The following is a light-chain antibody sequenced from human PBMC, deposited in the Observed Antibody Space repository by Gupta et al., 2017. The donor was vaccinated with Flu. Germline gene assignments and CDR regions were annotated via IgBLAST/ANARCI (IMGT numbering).Light chain of an antibody. CDR3: QHYGSSPWT. CDR2: ATS. J-gene: IGKJ1*01. V-gene: IGKV3-20*01. Sequence: EVVLTQSPGTLSLSPGQRATLSCRANYIFSSDYLAWYQHKPGQAPRLLVYATSSRATGIPDRFSGSGSGTDFTLTISRLEPQDFAVYYCQHYGSSPWTFGQGTKVEI. CDR1: YIFSSDY.